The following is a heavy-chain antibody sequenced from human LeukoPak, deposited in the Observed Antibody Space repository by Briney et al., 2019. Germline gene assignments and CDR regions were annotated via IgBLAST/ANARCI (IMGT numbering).Heavy chain of an antibody. V-gene: IGHV3-30*04. J-gene: IGHJ4*02. CDR1: GFTFSSYA. CDR2: ISYDGSNK. CDR3: ARVSSMAGLY. Sequence: GRSLRLPCAASGFTFSSYAMHWVRQAPGKGLEWVAVISYDGSNKYYADSVKGRFTISRDNSKNTLYLQMNSLRAEDTAVYYCARVSSMAGLYWGQGTLVTVSS. D-gene: IGHD6-19*01.